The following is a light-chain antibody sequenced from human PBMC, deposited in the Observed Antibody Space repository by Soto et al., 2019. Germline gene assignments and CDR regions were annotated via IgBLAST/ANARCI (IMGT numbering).Light chain of an antibody. Sequence: QSVLTQPASVSGSPGQSITISCTGTSSDVGGYNLVSWYQQYPDKAPKLMIFDVNTRPSGVSNRFSGSKSGNTASLTISGLQAEDEAEYLRSPYKSSSTLPYVFGTGTKLTVL. CDR3: SPYKSSSTLPYV. CDR1: SSDVGGYNL. J-gene: IGLJ1*01. CDR2: DVN. V-gene: IGLV2-14*01.